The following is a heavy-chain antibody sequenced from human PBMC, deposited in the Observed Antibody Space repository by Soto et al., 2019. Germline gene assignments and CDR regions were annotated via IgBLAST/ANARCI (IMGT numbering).Heavy chain of an antibody. Sequence: EVQLVESGGGLVQPCRSLRLSCAASGFTFDDYAMHWVRQVPGKGLEWVSGISCNSGDIGYEDSVKGRFTISRANAKNSLYLQMNSLSAEATALYYCAKGGSGAVAGRTDYRGQGALVTVSS. D-gene: IGHD6-19*01. CDR1: GFTFDDYA. CDR3: AKGGSGAVAGRTDY. CDR2: ISCNSGDI. V-gene: IGHV3-9*01. J-gene: IGHJ4*02.